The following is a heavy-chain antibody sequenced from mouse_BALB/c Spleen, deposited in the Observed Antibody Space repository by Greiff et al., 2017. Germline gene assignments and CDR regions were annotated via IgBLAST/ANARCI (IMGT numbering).Heavy chain of an antibody. CDR3: ARATGTGAWFAY. V-gene: IGHV3-8*02. CDR1: GDSITSGY. D-gene: IGHD4-1*02. Sequence: EVKLMESGPSLVKPSQTLSLTCSVTGDSITSGYWNWIRKFPGNKLEYMGYISYSGSTYYNPSLKSRISITRDTSKNQYYLQLNSVTTEDTATYYCARATGTGAWFAYWGQGTLVTVSA. CDR2: ISYSGST. J-gene: IGHJ3*01.